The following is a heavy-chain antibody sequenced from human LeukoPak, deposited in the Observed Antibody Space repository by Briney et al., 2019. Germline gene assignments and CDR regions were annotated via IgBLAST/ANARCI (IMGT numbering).Heavy chain of an antibody. V-gene: IGHV3-21*01. CDR2: LGISGDYA. Sequence: PGGSLRLSCVASGFTLSSYAVSWVRQAPGKGLQWVSSLGISGDYAWYAGSVKGRFTISRDNAKNSLYLQMNSLRAEDTAVYYCAREVFYYDSSGYFDYWGQGTLVTVSS. CDR1: GFTLSSYA. D-gene: IGHD3-22*01. J-gene: IGHJ4*02. CDR3: AREVFYYDSSGYFDY.